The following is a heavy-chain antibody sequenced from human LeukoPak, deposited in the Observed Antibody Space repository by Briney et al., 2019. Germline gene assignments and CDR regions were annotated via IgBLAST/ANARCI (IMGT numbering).Heavy chain of an antibody. J-gene: IGHJ4*02. V-gene: IGHV3-23*01. D-gene: IGHD3-22*01. CDR3: AKDYYYDSSGYYGSFDY. CDR2: ISGSGGST. CDR1: GFTFSSYA. Sequence: SGGSLRLSCAASGFTFSSYAMSWVRQAPGKGLEWVSAISGSGGSTYYADSVKGRFTISRDNSKNTLYLQMNSLRAEDTAVYYCAKDYYYDSSGYYGSFDYWGQGTLVPVSS.